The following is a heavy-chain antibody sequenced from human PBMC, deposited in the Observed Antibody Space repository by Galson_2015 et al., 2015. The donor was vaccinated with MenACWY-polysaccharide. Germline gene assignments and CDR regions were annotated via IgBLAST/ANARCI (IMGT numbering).Heavy chain of an antibody. J-gene: IGHJ6*02. V-gene: IGHV3-30-3*01. CDR1: GFTFSGSA. Sequence: SLRLSCAASGFTFSGSAMHWVRQAPGKGLEWVAVISYDGSNKYYADSVKGRFTISRDNSKNTLYLQMNSLRAEDTAVYYCAGILGYCSSPCYYGMDVWGQGTTVTVSS. D-gene: IGHD2-2*01. CDR2: ISYDGSNK. CDR3: AGILGYCSSPCYYGMDV.